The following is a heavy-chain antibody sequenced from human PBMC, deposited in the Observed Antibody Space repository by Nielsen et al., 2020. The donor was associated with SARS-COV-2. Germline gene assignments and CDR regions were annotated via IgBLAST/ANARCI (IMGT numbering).Heavy chain of an antibody. CDR1: EISFRSYG. CDR2: TSYDGRDK. CDR3: ARQATIYMNEVSGMDV. Sequence: GESLKISCVVSEISFRSYGMHWVRQAPGKGLDWVAFTSYDGRDKFYTDSVRGRFIVSRDNFRNTLSLHMDSLRTEDTAVYFCARQATIYMNEVSGMDVWGQGTTVTVSS. D-gene: IGHD3-9*01. V-gene: IGHV3-30*03. J-gene: IGHJ6*02.